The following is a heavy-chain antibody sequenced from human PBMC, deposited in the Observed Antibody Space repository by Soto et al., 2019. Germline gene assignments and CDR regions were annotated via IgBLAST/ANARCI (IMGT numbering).Heavy chain of an antibody. V-gene: IGHV1-8*01. CDR3: TGGPPNWGFDS. J-gene: IGHJ5*01. Sequence: ASVKVSCKASGYTFTSYDINWVRQTAGQGLEWMGWMSPKTANTGYAQTFQGRVTMTRSTSISTAYMEPSSLTSEDTAVYYCTGGPPNWGFDSWGQGTPVTLSS. D-gene: IGHD7-27*01. CDR1: GYTFTSYD. CDR2: MSPKTANT.